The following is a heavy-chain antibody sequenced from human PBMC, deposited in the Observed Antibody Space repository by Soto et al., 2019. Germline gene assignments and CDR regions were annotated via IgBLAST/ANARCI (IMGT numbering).Heavy chain of an antibody. Sequence: GGSLRLSCAASGFTFTTYWMHWVRQVPGKGLVWVSRINGDGSSTTYADSVKGRFTISRDNAKNTLYLQMNSLRAEDTAVYYCTRGPRASSTGTGAHWGQGTLVTVSS. J-gene: IGHJ4*02. CDR2: INGDGSST. D-gene: IGHD1-1*01. V-gene: IGHV3-74*01. CDR3: TRGPRASSTGTGAH. CDR1: GFTFTTYW.